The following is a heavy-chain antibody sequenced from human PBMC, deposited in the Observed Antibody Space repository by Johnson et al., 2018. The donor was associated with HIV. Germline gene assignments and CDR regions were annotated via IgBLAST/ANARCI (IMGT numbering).Heavy chain of an antibody. CDR3: AKGGIDAFDI. J-gene: IGHJ3*02. Sequence: QVQLVESGGGVVQPGRSLRLSCAASGFTFIKYYMYWVRQAPGKGLECVAVTSCCGRKKYHADSVKGRFTVSRDNSKNTVYLEMNSLRAEDTAVYYCAKGGIDAFDIWGQGTMVTVSS. V-gene: IGHV3-30*04. D-gene: IGHD6-25*01. CDR2: TSCCGRKK. CDR1: GFTFIKYY.